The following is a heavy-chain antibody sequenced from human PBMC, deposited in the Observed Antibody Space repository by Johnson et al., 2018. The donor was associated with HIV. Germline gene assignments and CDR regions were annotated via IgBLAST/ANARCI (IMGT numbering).Heavy chain of an antibody. J-gene: IGHJ3*02. CDR1: GFTVSSNY. V-gene: IGHV3-33*08. Sequence: QVQLVESGGGLVQRGGSLRLSCAASGFTVSSNYMTWVRQAPGKGLEWVTVIWYDGSNKHYADSVKGRFTISRDNSKNTLFLQMNSLRAEDTAVYYCARDPAAAALRAFDIWGQGTMVTVSS. D-gene: IGHD6-13*01. CDR2: IWYDGSNK. CDR3: ARDPAAAALRAFDI.